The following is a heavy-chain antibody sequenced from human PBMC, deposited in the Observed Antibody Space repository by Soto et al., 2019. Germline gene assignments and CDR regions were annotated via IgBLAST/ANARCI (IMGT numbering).Heavy chain of an antibody. CDR1: GFTFSSDA. Sequence: PGGSLRLSCAASGFTFSSDAMHWVRQAPGKGLEWVAFIWNDGSNKYYAESVKDRFTISRDNAKNTLYLQMNSLRAEDTAVYYCARDRYCSSTSCYGGNWFDPWGQGTLVTVSS. D-gene: IGHD2-2*01. J-gene: IGHJ5*02. CDR2: IWNDGSNK. CDR3: ARDRYCSSTSCYGGNWFDP. V-gene: IGHV3-33*01.